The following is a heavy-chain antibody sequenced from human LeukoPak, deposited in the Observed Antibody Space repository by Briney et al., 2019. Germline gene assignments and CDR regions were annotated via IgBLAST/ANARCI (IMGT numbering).Heavy chain of an antibody. J-gene: IGHJ5*02. V-gene: IGHV3-48*02. D-gene: IGHD2-15*01. CDR1: GFTFSSYS. CDR2: ISSSGSTK. CDR3: AIEGYCSGGTCYTNWFDT. Sequence: GGSLRLSCAASGFTFSSYSMNWVRQAPGKGLEWVSYISSSGSTKYYADSVKGRFTNSRDNAQNSLYLQMNSLRDEDTAVYYCAIEGYCSGGTCYTNWFDTWGQGTLVTVSS.